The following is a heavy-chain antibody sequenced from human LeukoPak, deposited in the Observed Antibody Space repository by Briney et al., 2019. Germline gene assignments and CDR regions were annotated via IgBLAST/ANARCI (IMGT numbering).Heavy chain of an antibody. CDR3: ASDCSGGSCRILYYGVDV. CDR1: GFTFSDYY. CDR2: IRSSGSTI. J-gene: IGHJ6*02. D-gene: IGHD2-15*01. Sequence: GGSLRLSCAASGFTFSDYYMSWIRQAPGKGLEWASYIRSSGSTIYYADSVKGRFTISRDNAKNSLSLQMNSLRAEDTAVYYCASDCSGGSCRILYYGVDVWGQGTTVTVSS. V-gene: IGHV3-11*01.